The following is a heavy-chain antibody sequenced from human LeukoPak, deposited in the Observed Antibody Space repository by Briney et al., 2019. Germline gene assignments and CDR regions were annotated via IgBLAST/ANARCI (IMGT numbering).Heavy chain of an antibody. Sequence: GGSLRLSCAASGFTFSTYDMHWARHATRAGVEWVSTIGPAGDSYYPDSVKGRYTISRENAKNSLYLQMNSLRAGDTAVYYCARAKWEFGLAFDIWGQGTMVTVSS. CDR1: GFTFSTYD. CDR3: ARAKWEFGLAFDI. V-gene: IGHV3-13*01. J-gene: IGHJ3*02. CDR2: IGPAGDS. D-gene: IGHD1-26*01.